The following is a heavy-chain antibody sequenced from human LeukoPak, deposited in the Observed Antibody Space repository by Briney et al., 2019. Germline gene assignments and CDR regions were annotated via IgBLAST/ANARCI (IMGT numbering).Heavy chain of an antibody. CDR1: GYTFSSYR. Sequence: GESLRLSWAASGYTFSSYRMSWVRQAPWKGLEWVDNIKQDGSEKYYVDSVKGRFTISRDIAKNSLYLQMNSLRAEDTAVYYCARDWDSISSFDYWGQGTLVTVPS. D-gene: IGHD6-6*01. CDR3: ARDWDSISSFDY. CDR2: IKQDGSEK. V-gene: IGHV3-7*01. J-gene: IGHJ4*02.